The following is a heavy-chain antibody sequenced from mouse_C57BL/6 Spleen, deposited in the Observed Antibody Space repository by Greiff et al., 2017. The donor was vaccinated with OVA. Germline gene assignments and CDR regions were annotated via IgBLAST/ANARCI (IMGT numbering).Heavy chain of an antibody. D-gene: IGHD1-1*01. CDR3: ARGGYGSSYGYFDV. J-gene: IGHJ1*03. CDR1: GYSFTGYY. Sequence: EVQLQQSGPELVKPGASVKISCKASGYSFTGYYMNWVKQSPEKSLEWIGEINPSTGGTTYNQKFKAKATLTVDKSSSTAYMQLKSLTSEDSAVYYCARGGYGSSYGYFDVWGTGTTVTVSS. V-gene: IGHV1-42*01. CDR2: INPSTGGT.